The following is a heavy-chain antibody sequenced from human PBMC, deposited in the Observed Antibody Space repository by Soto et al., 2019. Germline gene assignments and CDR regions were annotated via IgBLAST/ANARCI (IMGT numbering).Heavy chain of an antibody. CDR3: ARRFFYDSSGYYYPVYAFDI. J-gene: IGHJ3*02. D-gene: IGHD3-22*01. Sequence: PGESLKISGKGSGYSFTSYWIGWVRQMPGKGLEWMGIIYPGDSDTRYSPSFQGQVTISADKSISTAYLQWSSLKASDTAMYYCARRFFYDSSGYYYPVYAFDIWGQGTMVTVSS. CDR2: IYPGDSDT. CDR1: GYSFTSYW. V-gene: IGHV5-51*01.